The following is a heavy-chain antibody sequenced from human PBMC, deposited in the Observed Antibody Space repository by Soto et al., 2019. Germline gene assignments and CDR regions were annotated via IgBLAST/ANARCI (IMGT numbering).Heavy chain of an antibody. D-gene: IGHD6-13*01. V-gene: IGHV3-33*01. CDR2: IWYEGSNK. Sequence: GGSLRLSCAASGFTFSSYGMHWVRQAPGKGLEWVAVIWYEGSNKDYANSVKGRFTISRDNSKNTLYLQMNSLRAEDTAVYYCARVWNQGSWTHYYFDYWGQGTLVTVSS. CDR1: GFTFSSYG. J-gene: IGHJ4*02. CDR3: ARVWNQGSWTHYYFDY.